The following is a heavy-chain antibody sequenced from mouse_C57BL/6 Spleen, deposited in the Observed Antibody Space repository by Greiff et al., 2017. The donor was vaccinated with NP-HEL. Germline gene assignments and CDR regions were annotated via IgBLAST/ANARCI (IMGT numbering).Heavy chain of an antibody. V-gene: IGHV3-6*01. D-gene: IGHD2-4*01. CDR2: ISYDGSN. CDR3: ARSPLYYDYDGDY. CDR1: GYSITSGYY. J-gene: IGHJ2*01. Sequence: VQLKESGPGLVKPSQSLSLTCSVTGYSITSGYYWNWIRQFPGNKLEWMGYISYDGSNNYNPSLKNRISITRDTSKNQFFLKLNSVTTEDTATYYCARSPLYYDYDGDYWGQGTTLTVSS.